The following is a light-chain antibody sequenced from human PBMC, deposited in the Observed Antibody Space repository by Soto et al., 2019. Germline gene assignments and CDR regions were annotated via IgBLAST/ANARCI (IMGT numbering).Light chain of an antibody. J-gene: IGKJ1*01. Sequence: DIQMTQSPSILSASVGERVTITCRANQTINSWLAWYQQKPGQAPKLLIYKASILESGVPSRFSGSGSGTEFTLTISSLQPDDFATYYCQQYDTLWTFGQGTKVEIK. CDR3: QQYDTLWT. V-gene: IGKV1-5*03. CDR2: KAS. CDR1: QTINSW.